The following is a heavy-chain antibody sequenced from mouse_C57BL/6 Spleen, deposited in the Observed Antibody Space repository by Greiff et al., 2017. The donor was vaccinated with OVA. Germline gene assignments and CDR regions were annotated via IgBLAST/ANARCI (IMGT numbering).Heavy chain of an antibody. D-gene: IGHD4-1*01. J-gene: IGHJ2*01. V-gene: IGHV14-2*01. CDR3: ARGYWGRGLYFDY. CDR1: GFNITDYY. CDR2: IDPEDGET. Sequence: EVQLQQSGAELVKPGASVKLSCTASGFNITDYYMHWVKQRTEQGLEWIGRIDPEDGETKYAPKFQGKATITEDTSSNTAYLQLSSLTSEDAAVVYCARGYWGRGLYFDYWGQGTTLTVSS.